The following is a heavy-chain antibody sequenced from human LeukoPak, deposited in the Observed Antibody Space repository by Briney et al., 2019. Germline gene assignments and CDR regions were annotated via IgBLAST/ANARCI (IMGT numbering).Heavy chain of an antibody. J-gene: IGHJ4*02. CDR3: AGSGKAYY. Sequence: KPSETLSLTCAVYGGSFSGYYWSWLRQPPGKGLEWIGEINHSGSTNYNPSLKSRVTMSLDTSKNQFSLQLSSVTAADTAVYYCAGSGKAYYWGQGTLVTVSS. CDR1: GGSFSGYY. CDR2: INHSGST. D-gene: IGHD2-15*01. V-gene: IGHV4-34*01.